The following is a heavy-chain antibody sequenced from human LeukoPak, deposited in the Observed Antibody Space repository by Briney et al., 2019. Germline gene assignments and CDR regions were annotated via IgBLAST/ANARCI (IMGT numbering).Heavy chain of an antibody. CDR1: GGSISSYY. D-gene: IGHD6-19*01. CDR2: IYYSGST. J-gene: IGHJ6*02. CDR3: ARAMLAGTTRYYYGMDV. Sequence: PSETLSLTCTVSGGSISSYYWSWIRQPPGKGLEWIGYIYYSGSTNYNPSLKSRVTISVDTSKIQFSLKLSSVTAADTAVYYCARAMLAGTTRYYYGMDVWGQGTTVTVSS. V-gene: IGHV4-59*01.